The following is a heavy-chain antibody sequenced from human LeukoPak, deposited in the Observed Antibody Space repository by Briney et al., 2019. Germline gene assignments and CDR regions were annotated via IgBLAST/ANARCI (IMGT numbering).Heavy chain of an antibody. CDR1: GYTFTNYY. V-gene: IGHV1-46*01. J-gene: IGHJ6*03. CDR2: INPSGGST. D-gene: IGHD6-13*01. CDR3: ARAIGSSWYPDYYYMDV. Sequence: ASVKVSCKASGYTFTNYYMHWVRQAPGQGLEWMGIINPSGGSTSYAQKFQGRVTMTRDMSTSTVYMELGSLRSEDTAVYYCARAIGSSWYPDYYYMDVWGKGTTVTVSS.